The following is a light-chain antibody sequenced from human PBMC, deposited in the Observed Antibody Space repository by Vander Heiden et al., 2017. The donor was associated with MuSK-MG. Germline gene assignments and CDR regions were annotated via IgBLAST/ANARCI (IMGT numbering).Light chain of an antibody. CDR1: QSISSY. CDR2: AAS. V-gene: IGKV1-39*01. Sequence: DRQMTQSPCSLSASVGDRVTITCRASQSISSYLNWYQQKPGKAPKLLIYAASSWQSGVPSSFSGSGYGTYFTLPISSRQPEDFASYYFQQNDSNLPVTFGGGTKVEIK. CDR3: QQNDSNLPVT. J-gene: IGKJ4*01.